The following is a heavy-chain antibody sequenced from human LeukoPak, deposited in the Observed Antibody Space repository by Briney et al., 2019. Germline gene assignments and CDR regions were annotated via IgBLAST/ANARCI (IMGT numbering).Heavy chain of an antibody. CDR3: ARGRDDAFDI. CDR2: INHSGST. D-gene: IGHD5-24*01. CDR1: GGSFSGYY. V-gene: IGHV4-34*01. Sequence: KPSETLSLTCAVYGGSFSGYYWSWIRQPPGKGLEWIGEINHSGSTNYNPSLKSRVTISVDTSKNQFSLKLTSVIAADTAVYYCARGRDDAFDIWGQGTMVTFSS. J-gene: IGHJ3*02.